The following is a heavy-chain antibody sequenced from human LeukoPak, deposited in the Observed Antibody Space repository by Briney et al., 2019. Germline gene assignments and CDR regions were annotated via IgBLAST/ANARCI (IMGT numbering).Heavy chain of an antibody. CDR1: GFTFSSYS. Sequence: PGGSLRLSCAASGFTFSSYSMNLVRQAPGKGLEWVSSISSSNSYIYYTDSVKGRFTISRDNAKNSLYLQMSSLRAEDTAVYYCARESTFNYDTSGSSYFAYWGQGTLVTVSS. J-gene: IGHJ4*02. CDR2: ISSSNSYI. V-gene: IGHV3-21*01. D-gene: IGHD3-22*01. CDR3: ARESTFNYDTSGSSYFAY.